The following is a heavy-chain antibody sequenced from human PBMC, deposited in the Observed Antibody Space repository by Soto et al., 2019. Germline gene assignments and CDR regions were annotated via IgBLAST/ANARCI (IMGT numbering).Heavy chain of an antibody. J-gene: IGHJ4*02. V-gene: IGHV4-38-2*01. CDR1: GYAISSGFY. CDR3: ERVRTVGMSGSTGDS. D-gene: IGHD3-10*01. CDR2: IYHTGTT. Sequence: SETLSLTCDVSGYAISSGFYWACIRQPPGKRLEWIGNIYHTGTTYYNPSLKSRVTMSVDTSKNQFSLRLSSVTAADTAVFYCERVRTVGMSGSTGDSWGQGTLVTVYS.